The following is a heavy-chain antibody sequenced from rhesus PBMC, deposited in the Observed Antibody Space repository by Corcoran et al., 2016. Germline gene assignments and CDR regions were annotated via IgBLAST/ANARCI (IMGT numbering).Heavy chain of an antibody. CDR3: ARDGTYYYDSGYLPFDY. Sequence: EVQLVESGGGLAKPGGSLRLSCAASGFTFSDYYMDWVRQAPGKGREWVSRISNGGGSTWYADSVKGRFTISRENAKNTLYLQMNSLRAEDTAVYYCARDGTYYYDSGYLPFDYWGQGVLVTVSS. CDR2: ISNGGGST. V-gene: IGHV3-178*01. CDR1: GFTFSDYY. J-gene: IGHJ4*01. D-gene: IGHD3-28*01.